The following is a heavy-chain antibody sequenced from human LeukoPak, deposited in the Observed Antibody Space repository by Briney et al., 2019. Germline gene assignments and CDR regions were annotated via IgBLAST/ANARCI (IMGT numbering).Heavy chain of an antibody. D-gene: IGHD1-1*01. V-gene: IGHV3-64D*06. CDR2: ISMNVQTT. CDR3: VREGLERRTNFDY. J-gene: IGHJ4*02. CDR1: GFTFTSYV. Sequence: GGSLRLSCSASGFTFTSYVMHWVRQAPGKGLQYVSGISMNVQTTYYAGSVKGRFTISRDSSKNTVYLQINSLTAEDTAVYYCVREGLERRTNFDYWGQGTLVSVSS.